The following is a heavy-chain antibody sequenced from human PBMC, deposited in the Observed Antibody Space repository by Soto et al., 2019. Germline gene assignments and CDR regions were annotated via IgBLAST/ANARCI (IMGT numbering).Heavy chain of an antibody. CDR1: GGSFSGYY. Sequence: SETLSLTCAVYGGSFSGYYWSWIRQPPGKGLEWIGEINHSGSTNYNPSLKSRVTISVDTSKNQFSLKLSSVTAADTAAYYCARVPADATYWFDPWGQGTLVTVSS. J-gene: IGHJ5*02. V-gene: IGHV4-34*01. CDR2: INHSGST. CDR3: ARVPADATYWFDP. D-gene: IGHD2-2*01.